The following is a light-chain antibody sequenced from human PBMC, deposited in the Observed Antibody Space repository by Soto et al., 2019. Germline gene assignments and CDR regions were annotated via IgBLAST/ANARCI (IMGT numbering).Light chain of an antibody. J-gene: IGKJ2*01. CDR3: QHYCSSPYT. V-gene: IGKV3-20*01. CDR2: GAS. CDR1: QSVSSSY. Sequence: EIVLTHSPGTLSLSPGERATLSCRASQSVSSSYLAWYQQKPGQAPRLLIYGASSRATGIPDRFSGSGSGTDFTLTISRLEPEDFAVYYCQHYCSSPYTFGQGTKLEIK.